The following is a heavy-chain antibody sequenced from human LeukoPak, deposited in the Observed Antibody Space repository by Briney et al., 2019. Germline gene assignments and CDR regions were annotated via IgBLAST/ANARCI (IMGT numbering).Heavy chain of an antibody. Sequence: PSETLSLTCTVSGGSINSYYWSWIRQPPGKGLEWIGYIYNSGSTNYNPSLGSRITISVDTSKNQFSLKLSSVTAADTAIYYCASTGELLGVQYFDYWGQGTLVTVSS. J-gene: IGHJ4*02. CDR1: GGSINSYY. V-gene: IGHV4-59*01. CDR2: IYNSGST. CDR3: ASTGELLGVQYFDY. D-gene: IGHD1-26*01.